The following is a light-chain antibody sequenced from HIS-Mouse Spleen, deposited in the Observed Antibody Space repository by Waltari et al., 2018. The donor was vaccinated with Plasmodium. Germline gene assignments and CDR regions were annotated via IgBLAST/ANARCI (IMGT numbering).Light chain of an antibody. CDR2: EDS. V-gene: IGLV3-10*01. Sequence: YELTQPPSVTVSHGHTARITCSAAAFPTNPASWYQQKSGQAPVLVIYEDSNRPSGIPERFPGSGSGTMATLTISGAQVEDEADYYCYSTDSSGNHRVFGGGTKLTVL. J-gene: IGLJ3*02. CDR1: AFPTNP. CDR3: YSTDSSGNHRV.